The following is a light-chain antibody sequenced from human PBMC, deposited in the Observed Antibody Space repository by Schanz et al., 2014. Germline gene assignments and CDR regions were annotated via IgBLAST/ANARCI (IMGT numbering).Light chain of an antibody. V-gene: IGKV3-15*01. CDR2: GAS. CDR3: QQYNNWPPLYT. CDR1: QTVSSSY. J-gene: IGKJ2*01. Sequence: VLTQSPGALSLSPGERATLSCRASQTVSSSYLAWYQQKPGQAPRLLIYGASSRATGIPARFSGSGSGTEFTLTISSLQSEDFAVYYCQQYNNWPPLYTFGQGTKLEIK.